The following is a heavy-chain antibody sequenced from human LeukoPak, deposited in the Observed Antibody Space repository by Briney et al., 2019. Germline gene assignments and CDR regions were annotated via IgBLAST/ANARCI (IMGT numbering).Heavy chain of an antibody. Sequence: GGSLRLSCVASGFTFSDSAIHWVPQSSGKGLEWIGHIDKKPNLYAPALTGSVKGRFTVSRDDSTNTSYLHMNNLKTDDTALYYCTRDSGTYNWFDPWGKGTLVTVSS. D-gene: IGHD1-26*01. V-gene: IGHV3-73*01. J-gene: IGHJ5*02. CDR3: TRDSGTYNWFDP. CDR2: IDKKPNLYAP. CDR1: GFTFSDSA.